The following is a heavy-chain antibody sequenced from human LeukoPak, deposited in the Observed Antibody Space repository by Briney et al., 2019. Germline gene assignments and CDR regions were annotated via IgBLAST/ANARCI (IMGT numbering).Heavy chain of an antibody. CDR3: ARGLVDYGSGSYYNIDY. Sequence: SETLSLTCAVYGGSFSGYYWSWIRQPPGKGLEWIGEINHSGSTNYNPSLKSRVTISVDTSKNQFSLKLGSVTAADTAVYYCARGLVDYGSGSYYNIDYWGQGTLVTVSS. D-gene: IGHD3-10*01. J-gene: IGHJ4*02. CDR2: INHSGST. V-gene: IGHV4-34*01. CDR1: GGSFSGYY.